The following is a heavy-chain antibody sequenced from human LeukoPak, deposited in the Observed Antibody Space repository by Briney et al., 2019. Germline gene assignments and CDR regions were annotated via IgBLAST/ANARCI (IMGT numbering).Heavy chain of an antibody. CDR1: GGSISSSSYY. J-gene: IGHJ3*02. D-gene: IGHD1-7*01. CDR3: ARQNYNPDAFDI. V-gene: IGHV4-39*01. CDR2: IYYIENT. Sequence: PSETLSLTCTVSGGSISSSSYYWAWIRQPPGKGLEWIGSIYYIENTYYNPSLKSRVTLSVDTSENQFSLNLTSVTAADTAAYYCARQNYNPDAFDIWGQGTMVTVSS.